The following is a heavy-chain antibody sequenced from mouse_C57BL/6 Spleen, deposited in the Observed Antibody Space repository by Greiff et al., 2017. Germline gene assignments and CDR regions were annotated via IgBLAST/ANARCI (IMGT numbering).Heavy chain of an antibody. D-gene: IGHD2-2*01. V-gene: IGHV5-17*01. CDR1: GFTFSDYG. CDR3: ARPMVTTGWYFEV. CDR2: ISSGSSTI. Sequence: EVQRVESGGGLVKPGGSLKLSCAASGFTFSDYGMHWVRQAPEKGLEWVAYISSGSSTIYYADTVKGRFTISRDNAKNTLFLQMTSLRSEDTAMYYCARPMVTTGWYFEVWGTGTTVTVSS. J-gene: IGHJ1*03.